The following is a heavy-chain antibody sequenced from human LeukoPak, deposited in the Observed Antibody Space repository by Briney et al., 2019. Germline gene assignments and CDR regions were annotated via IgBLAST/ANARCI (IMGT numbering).Heavy chain of an antibody. D-gene: IGHD6-19*01. V-gene: IGHV3-23*01. J-gene: IGHJ4*02. CDR1: GFTFSTYA. CDR2: ISGTAGST. CDR3: AKASDSAWRDDFDY. Sequence: PGGSLRLSCAASGFTFSTYAMSWVRQAPGKGVEWLSAISGTAGSTNYADSVKGRFAISRDTPQHTLSLQMHSLRAEDTAFYYCAKASDSAWRDDFDYWGQGTLVTVSS.